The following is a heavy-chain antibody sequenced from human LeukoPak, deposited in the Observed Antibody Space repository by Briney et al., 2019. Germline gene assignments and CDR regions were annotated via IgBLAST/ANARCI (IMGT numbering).Heavy chain of an antibody. CDR1: GFNFRIYG. Sequence: PGGSLGLSCAAAGFNFRIYGMHWVRQAPGKGLEWVAVAYDDGSNQYYADSVKGRFTISKDISKNTLYVQMNSLRAEDTAVYYCATGSGYYYDHWGQGTLVTVSS. V-gene: IGHV3-33*01. J-gene: IGHJ4*02. CDR3: ATGSGYYYDH. CDR2: AYDDGSNQ. D-gene: IGHD3-22*01.